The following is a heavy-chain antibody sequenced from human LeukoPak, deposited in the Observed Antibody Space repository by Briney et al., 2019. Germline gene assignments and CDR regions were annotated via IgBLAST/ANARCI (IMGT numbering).Heavy chain of an antibody. Sequence: GASVKVSCKASGYTFTSYGISWVRQAPGQGLEWMGWISAYNGNTNYAQKLQGRVTMTTDTSTSTAYMELRGLRSDDTAVYYCARRASGYSSSSFSDYWGQGTLVTVSS. J-gene: IGHJ4*02. D-gene: IGHD6-6*01. V-gene: IGHV1-18*01. CDR3: ARRASGYSSSSFSDY. CDR1: GYTFTSYG. CDR2: ISAYNGNT.